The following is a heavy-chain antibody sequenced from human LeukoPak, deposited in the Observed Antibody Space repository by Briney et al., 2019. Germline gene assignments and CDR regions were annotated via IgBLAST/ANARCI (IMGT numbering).Heavy chain of an antibody. Sequence: GGSLRLSCAASGFTFNDYQMNWIRQAPGKGPEWVSYISNSGTTIFYADSVRGRFTVSRDNARNSLLLQMDYLSAEDTAAYYCAREGYSSSFDYWGQGALVTVSS. CDR1: GFTFNDYQ. CDR3: AREGYSSSFDY. CDR2: ISNSGTTI. D-gene: IGHD5-18*01. V-gene: IGHV3-11*01. J-gene: IGHJ4*01.